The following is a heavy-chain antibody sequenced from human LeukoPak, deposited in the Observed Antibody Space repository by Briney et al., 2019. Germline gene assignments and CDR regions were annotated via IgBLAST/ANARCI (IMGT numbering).Heavy chain of an antibody. D-gene: IGHD3-22*01. J-gene: IGHJ4*02. CDR1: GFTFSSYW. V-gene: IGHV3-7*01. Sequence: GGSLRLSCAASGFTFSSYWMSWVRQAPGKGLEWVANIKQDGSEKYYVDSVKGRFTISRDNAKNSLYLQMNSLRAEDTAVYYCARDRSRPTYYYDSSGLAYFDYWGQGTLVTVSS. CDR3: ARDRSRPTYYYDSSGLAYFDY. CDR2: IKQDGSEK.